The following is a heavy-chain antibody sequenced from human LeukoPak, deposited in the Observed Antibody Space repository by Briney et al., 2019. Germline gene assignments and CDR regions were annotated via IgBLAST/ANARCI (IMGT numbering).Heavy chain of an antibody. CDR3: AKGSQQQPPYYYYYMDA. CDR1: GFTFSKYG. CDR2: ISQDGNNK. V-gene: IGHV3-30*18. D-gene: IGHD6-13*01. J-gene: IGHJ6*03. Sequence: GGSLRLSCAASGFTFSKYGMHWVRQAPGKGLEWVAVISQDGNNKYYADSVKGRFTISRDNSMNTLYLQMNSLRAEDTAVYYCAKGSQQQPPYYYYYMDAWGKGTTVTVSS.